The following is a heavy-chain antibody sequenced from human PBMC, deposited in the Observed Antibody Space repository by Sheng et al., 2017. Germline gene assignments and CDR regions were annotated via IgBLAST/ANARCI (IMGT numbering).Heavy chain of an antibody. Sequence: QVQLQESGPGLVKPSETLSLTCAVSGYSISSGYYWGWIRQPPGKGLEWIGSIYHSGSTYYNPSLKSRVTISVDTSKNQFSLKLSSVTAADTAVYYCARGGIYDFWSGYSLKLWFDPWAREPWSPSPQ. CDR2: IYHSGST. D-gene: IGHD3-3*01. CDR3: ARGGIYDFWSGYSLKLWFDP. CDR1: GYSISSGYY. V-gene: IGHV4-38-2*01. J-gene: IGHJ5*02.